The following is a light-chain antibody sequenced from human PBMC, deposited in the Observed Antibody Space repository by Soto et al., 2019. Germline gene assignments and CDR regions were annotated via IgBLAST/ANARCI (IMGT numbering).Light chain of an antibody. CDR1: SSDVGGYNY. CDR3: SSYTSSSTGV. V-gene: IGLV2-14*01. J-gene: IGLJ1*01. Sequence: QAVLTQPASVSGSPGQSITISCTGTSSDVGGYNYVSWYQQHPGKAPKLMIYDVSNRPSGVSNRFSGSKSGNTASLTISGLQAEDEADYYCSSYTSSSTGVFGTGTEVTVL. CDR2: DVS.